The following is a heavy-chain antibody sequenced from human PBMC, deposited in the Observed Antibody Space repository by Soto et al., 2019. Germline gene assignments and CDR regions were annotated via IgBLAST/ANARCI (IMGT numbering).Heavy chain of an antibody. CDR3: ARFSKYGSGSYHQPYYFGMDV. CDR2: ISAYNGNT. J-gene: IGHJ6*02. CDR1: GYTFTNYG. Sequence: QVQLVQSGAEVKKPGASVKVSCKASGYTFTNYGISWVRQAPGQGLEWMGWISAYNGNTNYAQKLQGRVTMTTDTSTSTGYMELRSLRSDDTAVYYCARFSKYGSGSYHQPYYFGMDVWGQGTTVTVSS. D-gene: IGHD3-10*01. V-gene: IGHV1-18*01.